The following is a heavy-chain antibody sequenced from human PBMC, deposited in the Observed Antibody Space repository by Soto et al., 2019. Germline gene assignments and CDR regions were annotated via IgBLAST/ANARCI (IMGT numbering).Heavy chain of an antibody. CDR1: GFTFSSYG. V-gene: IGHV3-30*18. J-gene: IGHJ6*02. Sequence: QVQLVESGGGVVQPGRSLRLSCAASGFTFSSYGMHWVRQAPGKGLEWVAVISYDGSNKYYADSVKGRFTISRDNSKNPLYLQMNRLPAEDTAVYYCAKDRRPNYYYGMDVWGQGTTVTVSS. D-gene: IGHD6-25*01. CDR2: ISYDGSNK. CDR3: AKDRRPNYYYGMDV.